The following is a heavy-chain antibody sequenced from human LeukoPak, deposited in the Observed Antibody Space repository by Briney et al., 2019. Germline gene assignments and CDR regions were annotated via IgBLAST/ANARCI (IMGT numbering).Heavy chain of an antibody. Sequence: GGSLRLSCAAARFTFNTYGMHWVRQAPGKGLEWVAFIRYDGTNKYYADSVKGRFTISRDNSKNTLYLQMNSLRAEDAAVYYCARALTTMVGLGAFDIWGQGTMVTVSS. CDR2: IRYDGTNK. CDR1: RFTFNTYG. D-gene: IGHD3-10*01. V-gene: IGHV3-30*02. CDR3: ARALTTMVGLGAFDI. J-gene: IGHJ3*02.